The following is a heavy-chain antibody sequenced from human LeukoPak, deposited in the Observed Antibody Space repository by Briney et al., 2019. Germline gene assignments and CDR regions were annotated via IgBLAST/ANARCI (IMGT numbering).Heavy chain of an antibody. D-gene: IGHD2-8*01. V-gene: IGHV4-59*08. J-gene: IGHJ4*02. Sequence: SETLSLTCTAPDGSISNYFWSWIRQPPGKGLEWIGYIYYTGMTNSNPSLKSRVTISMDTSKNKFSLNLRSVTAADTAIYYCARHGRMVIMSKFSTGIDQWGQGTLVTVSS. CDR2: IYYTGMT. CDR3: ARHGRMVIMSKFSTGIDQ. CDR1: DGSISNYF.